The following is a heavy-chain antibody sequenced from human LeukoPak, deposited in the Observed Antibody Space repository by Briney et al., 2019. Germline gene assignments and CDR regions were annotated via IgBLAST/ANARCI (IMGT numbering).Heavy chain of an antibody. CDR2: INWNSGTI. Sequence: GRSLRLSCAASGFTFDDYAMHWVRQAPGKGLEWVSSINWNSGTIDYVDSVKGRFTISRDNAKNSLYLQMNSLRAEDTALYYCAKGRSGYYSGYDTWGQGTLVTVSS. J-gene: IGHJ5*02. CDR1: GFTFDDYA. V-gene: IGHV3-9*01. D-gene: IGHD3-3*01. CDR3: AKGRSGYYSGYDT.